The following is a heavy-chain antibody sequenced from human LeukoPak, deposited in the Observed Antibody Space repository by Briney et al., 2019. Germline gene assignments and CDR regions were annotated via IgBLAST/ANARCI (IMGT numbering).Heavy chain of an antibody. D-gene: IGHD2-2*02. Sequence: ASVKVSCMFSGYILTELPLHWLRPARSKGRAGMGGFDTEDGETIYAQKFQGRVTMTEDTSTDTAYMELSSLRAEDTAVYYCATKLGYCSSTSCDTGRFDYWGQGTLVTVSS. CDR1: GYILTELP. CDR3: ATKLGYCSSTSCDTGRFDY. CDR2: FDTEDGET. V-gene: IGHV1-24*01. J-gene: IGHJ4*02.